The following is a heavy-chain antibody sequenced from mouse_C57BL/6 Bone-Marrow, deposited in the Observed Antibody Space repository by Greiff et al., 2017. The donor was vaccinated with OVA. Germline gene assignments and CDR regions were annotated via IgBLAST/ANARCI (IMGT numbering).Heavy chain of an antibody. CDR1: GFNITDYY. J-gene: IGHJ2*01. CDR2: IDPEDGDT. V-gene: IGHV14-1*01. CDR3: TTCDDYDEYDFDY. Sequence: EVQLQQSGAELVRPGASVKLSCTASGFNITDYYMHWVKQRPEQGLEWIGRIDPEDGDTESAPKFQGKATMTADKSSNTAYLQLSSLTSEDTAVYYSTTCDDYDEYDFDYWGQGTTLTVSS. D-gene: IGHD2-4*01.